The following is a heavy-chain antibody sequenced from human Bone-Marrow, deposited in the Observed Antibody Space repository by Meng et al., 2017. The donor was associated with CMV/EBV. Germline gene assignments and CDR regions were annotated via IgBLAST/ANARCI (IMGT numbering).Heavy chain of an antibody. V-gene: IGHV1-69*02. Sequence: SVKVSCKASGDTFSSYTISWVRQAPGQGLEWMGRIIPILGIANYALKFQGRVTITADRSTSTAYMELSSLRSEYTAVYYCARRWRKVAGPDYWAQGGLVPVSS. CDR3: ARRWRKVAGPDY. CDR2: IIPILGIA. J-gene: IGHJ4*02. D-gene: IGHD6-19*01. CDR1: GDTFSSYT.